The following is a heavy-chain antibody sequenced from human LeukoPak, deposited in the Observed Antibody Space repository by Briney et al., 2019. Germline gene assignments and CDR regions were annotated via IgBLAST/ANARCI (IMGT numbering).Heavy chain of an antibody. CDR2: ISSNSSYI. D-gene: IGHD3-9*01. CDR1: GFTFSSYN. J-gene: IGHJ3*02. Sequence: GSLRLSCAASGFTFSSYNMNWVRQAPGKGLEWVSSISSNSSYIYYADSVKGRFTISRDNAKNSLYLQMNSLRAEDTAVYYCARDRGYDILTGYYTTAFDIWGQGTMVTVSS. CDR3: ARDRGYDILTGYYTTAFDI. V-gene: IGHV3-21*01.